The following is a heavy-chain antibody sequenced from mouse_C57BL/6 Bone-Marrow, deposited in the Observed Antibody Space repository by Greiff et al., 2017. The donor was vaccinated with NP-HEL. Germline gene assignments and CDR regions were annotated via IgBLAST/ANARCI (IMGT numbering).Heavy chain of an antibody. CDR2: IDPSDSYT. Sequence: QVQLQQPGAELVRPGTSVKLSCKASGYTFTSYWMHWVKQRPGQGLEWIGVIDPSDSYTNYNQKFKGKATLTVDTSSSTAYMQLSSLTSEDSAVYYCARFYYGSSWAYWGQGTLVTVSA. CDR1: GYTFTSYW. D-gene: IGHD1-1*01. CDR3: ARFYYGSSWAY. J-gene: IGHJ3*01. V-gene: IGHV1-59*01.